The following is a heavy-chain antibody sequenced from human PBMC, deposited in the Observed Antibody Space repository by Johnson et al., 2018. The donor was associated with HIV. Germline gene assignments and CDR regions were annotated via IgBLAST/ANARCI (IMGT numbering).Heavy chain of an antibody. CDR3: ARDYNGAFDV. CDR2: IWYDGSNK. J-gene: IGHJ3*01. Sequence: VQLVESGGGLIQPGGPLRLSCGASGFIVSSNYMSWVRQAPGKGLEWVAVIWYDGSNKNYADSVKGRFTISRDNSKNAMSLQMNSLRAEDTAVYYCARDYNGAFDVWGQGTLVTVSS. V-gene: IGHV3-33*08. CDR1: GFIVSSNY. D-gene: IGHD5-24*01.